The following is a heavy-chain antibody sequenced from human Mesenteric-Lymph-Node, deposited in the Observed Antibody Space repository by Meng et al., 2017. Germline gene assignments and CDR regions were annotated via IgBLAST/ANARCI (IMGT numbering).Heavy chain of an antibody. V-gene: IGHV4-39*01. CDR1: GVSISSNTTY. Sequence: PLQVPGPGLVEPSQTLSLHCTISGVSISSNTTYWGCIRQSPGKGLGWIGSLFYSGSTYYNPSLKSRLTMSVDTSNNQFSLKLSSVTAADTAVYYCGRQYGDYRGTLDYWGQGTLVTVSS. CDR3: GRQYGDYRGTLDY. CDR2: LFYSGST. D-gene: IGHD4-17*01. J-gene: IGHJ4*02.